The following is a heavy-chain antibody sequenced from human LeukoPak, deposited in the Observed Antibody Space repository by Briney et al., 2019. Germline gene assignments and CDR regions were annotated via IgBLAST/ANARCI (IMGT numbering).Heavy chain of an antibody. V-gene: IGHV3-23*01. J-gene: IGHJ4*02. CDR3: AKTAMALVFDY. D-gene: IGHD5-18*01. CDR1: GFSFSGYF. Sequence: GGSLRLSCAASGFSFSGYFMTWVRQAPGKGLEWVSAISGSGGSTYYADSVKGRFTISRDNSKNTLYLQMNSLRAEDTAVYYCAKTAMALVFDYWGQGTLVTVSS. CDR2: ISGSGGST.